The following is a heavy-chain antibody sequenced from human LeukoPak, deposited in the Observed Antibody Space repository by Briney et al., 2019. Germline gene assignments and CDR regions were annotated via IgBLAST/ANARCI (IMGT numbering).Heavy chain of an antibody. CDR1: GFTFRNYG. CDR2: IYHDGSYG. V-gene: IGHV3-33*01. Sequence: PGRSLKLSCAASGFTFRNYGFHWVRQAPGKGLEWVAVIYHDGSYGYYADSVRGRFTFSRDNSKNTVFLQMNSLRAEDTAMYFCTRDSAKSFDDWGQGTLVTVSS. CDR3: TRDSAKSFDD. J-gene: IGHJ4*02. D-gene: IGHD4/OR15-4a*01.